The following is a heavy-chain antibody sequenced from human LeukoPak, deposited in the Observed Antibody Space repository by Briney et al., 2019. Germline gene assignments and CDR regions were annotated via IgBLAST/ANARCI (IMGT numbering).Heavy chain of an antibody. CDR3: ARDPNKAPFYYYDSSGYRIPSGYYYYYMDV. J-gene: IGHJ6*03. CDR2: ISSNGGST. D-gene: IGHD3-22*01. V-gene: IGHV3-64*01. Sequence: GGSLRLSCAASGFTFSSYSMNWVRQAPGKGLEYVSAISSNGGSTYYANSVKGRFTISRDNSKNTLYLQMGSLRAEDMAVYYCARDPNKAPFYYYDSSGYRIPSGYYYYYMDVWGKGTTVTVSS. CDR1: GFTFSSYS.